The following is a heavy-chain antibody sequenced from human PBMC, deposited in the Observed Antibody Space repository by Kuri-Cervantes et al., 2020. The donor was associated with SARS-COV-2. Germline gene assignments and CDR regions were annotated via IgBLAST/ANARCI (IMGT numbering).Heavy chain of an antibody. D-gene: IGHD3-16*01. V-gene: IGHV4-34*01. J-gene: IGHJ3*02. CDR2: INHSGST. CDR1: GGSFSGYY. CDR3: ARFLGGDGAFDI. Sequence: GSLRFSCAVYGGSFSGYYWSWIRQPPGKGLEWIGEINHSGSTNYNPSLKSRVTISVDTSKNQFSLKLSSVTAADTAVYYCARFLGGDGAFDIWGQGTMVTVSS.